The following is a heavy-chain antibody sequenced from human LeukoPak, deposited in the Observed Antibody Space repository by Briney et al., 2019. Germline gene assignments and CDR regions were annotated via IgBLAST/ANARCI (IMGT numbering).Heavy chain of an antibody. CDR3: AREWGRIAVAGGPGY. D-gene: IGHD6-19*01. CDR2: IWYDGRTK. J-gene: IGHJ4*02. Sequence: GSLRLSCEVSGFTFSNYGMHWVRQAPGKGLEWLALIWYDGRTKFHADSVKGRLTISRDNSANTLYLQMSSLRVEDTAVYYCAREWGRIAVAGGPGYWGQGARVTVSS. V-gene: IGHV3-33*01. CDR1: GFTFSNYG.